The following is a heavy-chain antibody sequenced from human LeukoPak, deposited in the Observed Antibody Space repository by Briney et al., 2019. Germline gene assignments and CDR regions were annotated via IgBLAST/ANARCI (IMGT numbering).Heavy chain of an antibody. V-gene: IGHV3-74*01. Sequence: QTGGSLRLSCAASGXTFSRYWLHWVRQTPGKGLVWVSRINSDGSSTRYADSVKGRFTISRDNAKNTLDLQMSSLRAEDTAVYYCARVDCSGGSCYFDYWGQGTLVTVSS. D-gene: IGHD2-15*01. CDR2: INSDGSST. J-gene: IGHJ4*02. CDR3: ARVDCSGGSCYFDY. CDR1: GXTFSRYW.